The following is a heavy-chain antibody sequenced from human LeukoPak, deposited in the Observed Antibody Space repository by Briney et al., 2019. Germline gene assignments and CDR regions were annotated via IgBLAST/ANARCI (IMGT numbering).Heavy chain of an antibody. Sequence: SETLSLTCAVYGGSFGGYYWSWIRQPPGKGLEWIGEINHSGSTNYNPSLKSRVTISVGTSKNQFSLKLSSVTGADTAVYYCARLRCSSTSCWRGDDAFDIWGQGTMVTVSS. CDR3: ARLRCSSTSCWRGDDAFDI. J-gene: IGHJ3*02. V-gene: IGHV4-34*01. D-gene: IGHD2-2*01. CDR2: INHSGST. CDR1: GGSFGGYY.